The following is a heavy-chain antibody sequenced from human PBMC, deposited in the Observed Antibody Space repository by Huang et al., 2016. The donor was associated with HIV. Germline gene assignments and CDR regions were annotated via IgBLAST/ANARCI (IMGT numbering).Heavy chain of an antibody. CDR2: INSDGSSS. V-gene: IGHV3-74*01. D-gene: IGHD3-22*01. Sequence: EVQLVESGGGLVQPGGSLRLSCAASGFTFSSYWMHLVRQAPGKGLVWGSRINSDGSSSGYADSVKGRFTISRDNAKNTLYLQMNSLRAEDTAVYYCVRDPRIQSWLNYFDYWGQGTLVSVSS. CDR3: VRDPRIQSWLNYFDY. J-gene: IGHJ4*02. CDR1: GFTFSSYW.